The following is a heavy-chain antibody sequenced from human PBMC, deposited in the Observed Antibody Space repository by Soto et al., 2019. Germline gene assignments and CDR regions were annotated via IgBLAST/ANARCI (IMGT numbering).Heavy chain of an antibody. D-gene: IGHD1-7*01. CDR1: GFTFDDYA. Sequence: GGSLRLSCAASGFTFDDYAMHWVRQAPGKGLEWVSGISWNSGSICDAASVKGRFTISSDTAKNSLYLQMNSLRAEDTALYYCAKDYLTYNWNYVAGPLGLDDAFDIWGQGTMVTVSS. CDR3: AKDYLTYNWNYVAGPLGLDDAFDI. V-gene: IGHV3-9*01. J-gene: IGHJ3*02. CDR2: ISWNSGSI.